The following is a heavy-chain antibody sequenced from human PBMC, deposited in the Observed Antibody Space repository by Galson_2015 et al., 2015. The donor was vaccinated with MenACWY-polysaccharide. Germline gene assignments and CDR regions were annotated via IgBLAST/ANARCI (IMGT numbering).Heavy chain of an antibody. Sequence: GYTFTSYDFNWVRQATGQGLEWMGWMNPNSGNTGYAQKFQGRVTMTRNTSISTAYMELSSLRSEDTAVYYCARGAPYDSSGYPDDPDAFDIWGQGTMVTVSS. J-gene: IGHJ3*02. CDR1: GYTFTSYD. V-gene: IGHV1-8*01. D-gene: IGHD3-22*01. CDR2: MNPNSGNT. CDR3: ARGAPYDSSGYPDDPDAFDI.